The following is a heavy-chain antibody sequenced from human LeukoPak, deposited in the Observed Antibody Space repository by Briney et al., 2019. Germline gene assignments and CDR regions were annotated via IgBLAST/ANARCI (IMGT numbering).Heavy chain of an antibody. Sequence: GRSLRLSCAASGFTFDDYAMHWVRQAPGKGLEWVSLISGDGGSTYFADSVKGRFTISRDNSKNSLYLQMNSLRTEDTALYYCAKDLFSGTVATPYFYYYGMDVWGQGTTVTVSS. J-gene: IGHJ6*02. CDR2: ISGDGGST. CDR1: GFTFDDYA. V-gene: IGHV3-43*02. CDR3: AKDLFSGTVATPYFYYYGMDV. D-gene: IGHD6-19*01.